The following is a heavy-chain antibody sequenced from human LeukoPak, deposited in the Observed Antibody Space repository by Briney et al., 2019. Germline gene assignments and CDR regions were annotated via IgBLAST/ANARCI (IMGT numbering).Heavy chain of an antibody. J-gene: IGHJ6*02. CDR2: ISAYNGNT. V-gene: IGHV1-18*01. CDR3: ARVLGVGYYYYYGMDV. CDR1: GYTFTSYG. Sequence: ASVKVSCKASGYTFTSYGISWVRQAPGQGLGWRGWISAYNGNTNYAQKFQGRVTMTRDTSISTAYMELSRLRSDDTAVYYCARVLGVGYYYYYGMDVWGQGTTVTVSS.